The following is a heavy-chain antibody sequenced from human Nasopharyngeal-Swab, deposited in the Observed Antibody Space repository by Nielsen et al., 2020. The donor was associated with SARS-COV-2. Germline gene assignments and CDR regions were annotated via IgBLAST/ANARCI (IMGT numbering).Heavy chain of an antibody. CDR2: IKSKTDGGTT. CDR1: GFTFSNAW. V-gene: IGHV3-15*01. Sequence: GESLKISCAASGFTFSNAWMSWVRQAPGKGLEWVGRIKSKTDGGTTDYAAPVKGRFTISRDDSKNTLYLQMNSLKTEDTAVYYCTTALRYFDWGETNDAFDIWGQGTMVTVSS. J-gene: IGHJ3*02. D-gene: IGHD3-9*01. CDR3: TTALRYFDWGETNDAFDI.